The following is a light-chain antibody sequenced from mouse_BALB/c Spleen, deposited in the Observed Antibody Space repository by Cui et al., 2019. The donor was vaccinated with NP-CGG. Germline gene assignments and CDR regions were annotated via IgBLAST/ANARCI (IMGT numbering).Light chain of an antibody. Sequence: QAVVTQESALTTSPGETVTLTCRSSTGAVTTSNYANWVQEKPDHLFTGLIGDTNNRAPGVPARFSGSLIGDKAALTITRAQAEDEAIYFCALWYSNHWVFGGGTKLTVL. V-gene: IGLV1*01. J-gene: IGLJ1*01. CDR1: TGAVTTSNY. CDR3: ALWYSNHWV. CDR2: DTN.